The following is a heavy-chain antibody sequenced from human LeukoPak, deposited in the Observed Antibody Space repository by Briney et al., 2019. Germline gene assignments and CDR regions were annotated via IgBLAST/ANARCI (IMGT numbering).Heavy chain of an antibody. J-gene: IGHJ5*02. V-gene: IGHV1-69*04. D-gene: IGHD2-15*01. CDR1: GGTFSSYA. Sequence: ASVKVSCKASGGTFSSYAISWVRQAPGQGLEWMGRIIPILGIANYAQKFQGRVTITADKSTSTAYMELSSLRSEDTAVYYCARDKPVVAATLYPWGQGTLVTVSS. CDR2: IIPILGIA. CDR3: ARDKPVVAATLYP.